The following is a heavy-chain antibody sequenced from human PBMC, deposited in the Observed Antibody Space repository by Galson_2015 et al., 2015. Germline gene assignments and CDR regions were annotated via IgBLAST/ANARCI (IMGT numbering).Heavy chain of an antibody. CDR3: AKDPAYSVMWLANYYYYGMDV. CDR2: ISYDGSNK. D-gene: IGHD6-19*01. CDR1: GFTFSSYG. Sequence: SLRLSCAASGFTFSSYGMHWVRQAPGKGLEWVAVISYDGSNKYYADSVKGRFTISRDNSKNTLYLQMNSLRAEDTAVYYCAKDPAYSVMWLANYYYYGMDVWGQGTTVTVSS. V-gene: IGHV3-30*18. J-gene: IGHJ6*02.